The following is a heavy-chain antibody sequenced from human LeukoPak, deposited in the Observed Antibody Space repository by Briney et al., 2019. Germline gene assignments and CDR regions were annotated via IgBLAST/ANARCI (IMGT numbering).Heavy chain of an antibody. D-gene: IGHD5-12*01. Sequence: SETLSLTCTVSGDSISSSSYCWDWIRQPPGKGLEWIGNIYNSANTHYNPSLKTRITMSVDTSKNQFSLKLNSVTAADTGIYYCARHSRSGYIGYENAFDIWGQGTTVTVSS. CDR2: IYNSANT. CDR1: GDSISSSSYC. V-gene: IGHV4-39*01. J-gene: IGHJ3*02. CDR3: ARHSRSGYIGYENAFDI.